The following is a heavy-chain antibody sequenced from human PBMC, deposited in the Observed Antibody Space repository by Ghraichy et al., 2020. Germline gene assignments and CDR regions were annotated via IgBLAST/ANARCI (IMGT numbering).Heavy chain of an antibody. J-gene: IGHJ6*02. CDR2: ISYDGSNK. V-gene: IGHV3-30*18. Sequence: LSLTCAASGFTFRSYGMHWVRQAPGKGLEWVAVISYDGSNKDYGDSVKGRFTISRDNSKNTLYLQMNSLRAEDTAVYYCAKERDSSGYYSFRGDYYGMDVWGQGTTGTVSS. CDR1: GFTFRSYG. CDR3: AKERDSSGYYSFRGDYYGMDV. D-gene: IGHD3-22*01.